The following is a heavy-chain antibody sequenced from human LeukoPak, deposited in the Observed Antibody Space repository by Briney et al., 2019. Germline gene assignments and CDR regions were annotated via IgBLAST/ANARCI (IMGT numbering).Heavy chain of an antibody. Sequence: QPGGSLRLSCAASGFTFSSYAMSWARQAPGKGLQWVSGISNDGSVTDYADSVEGRFIVSRDNSKNTLYLQMNSLKAEDTAIYYCAKKSPGRAPFDNWGQGTLVTVSS. CDR1: GFTFSSYA. D-gene: IGHD3-10*01. V-gene: IGHV3-23*01. CDR2: ISNDGSVT. J-gene: IGHJ4*02. CDR3: AKKSPGRAPFDN.